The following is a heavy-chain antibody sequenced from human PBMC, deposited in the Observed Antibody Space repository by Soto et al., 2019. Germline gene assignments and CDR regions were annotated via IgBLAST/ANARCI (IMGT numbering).Heavy chain of an antibody. CDR2: ISYDGSNK. J-gene: IGHJ6*02. Sequence: GGSLRLSCAASGFTFSSYGMHWVRQAPGKGLEWVAVISYDGSNKYYADSVKGRFTISRDNSKNTLYLQMNSLRAEDTAVYYCAKAPGEEVVVAATSGMDVWGQGTTVTVSS. V-gene: IGHV3-30*18. CDR1: GFTFSSYG. CDR3: AKAPGEEVVVAATSGMDV. D-gene: IGHD2-15*01.